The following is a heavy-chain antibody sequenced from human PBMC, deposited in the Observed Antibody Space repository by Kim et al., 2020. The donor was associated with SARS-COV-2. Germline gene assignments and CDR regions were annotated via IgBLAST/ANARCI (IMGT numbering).Heavy chain of an antibody. J-gene: IGHJ4*02. Sequence: GGSLRLSCAASGFTFSRYAMHWVRQAPGKGLEWVAVISYDGSNKYYADSVKGRFTISRDNSKNTLYLQMNSLRAEDTAVYYCARSKSMVRGVYFDYWGQGTLVTVSS. D-gene: IGHD3-10*01. CDR3: ARSKSMVRGVYFDY. CDR2: ISYDGSNK. V-gene: IGHV3-30*04. CDR1: GFTFSRYA.